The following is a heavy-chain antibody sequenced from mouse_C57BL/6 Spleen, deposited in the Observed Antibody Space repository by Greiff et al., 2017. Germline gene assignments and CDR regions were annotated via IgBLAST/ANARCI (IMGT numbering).Heavy chain of an antibody. CDR1: GYTFTSYW. V-gene: IGHV1-64*01. Sequence: QVQLQQPGAELVKPGASVKLSCKASGYTFTSYWMHWVKQRPGQGLEWIGMIHPNSGSTNYNEKFKSKATLTVDKSSSTAYMQLSSLTSEDSAVYYCASKGDYDAFDDWGQGTTLTVSS. CDR2: IHPNSGST. J-gene: IGHJ2*01. D-gene: IGHD2-4*01. CDR3: ASKGDYDAFDD.